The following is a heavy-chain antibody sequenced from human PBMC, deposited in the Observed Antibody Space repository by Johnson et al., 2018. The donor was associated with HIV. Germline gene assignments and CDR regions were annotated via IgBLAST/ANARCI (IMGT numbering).Heavy chain of an antibody. Sequence: VQLVESGGGVVQPGRSLRVSCAASGFTFDEYVIHWVRQAPGKGLEWVSGISWKSGNTGYADSVKGRFTISRDNSKNTLFLQMNSLRAEDTAVYYCAKHSSSWYDDAFDIWGQGTMVTVSS. V-gene: IGHV3-9*01. CDR1: GFTFDEYV. CDR3: AKHSSSWYDDAFDI. D-gene: IGHD6-13*01. J-gene: IGHJ3*02. CDR2: ISWKSGNT.